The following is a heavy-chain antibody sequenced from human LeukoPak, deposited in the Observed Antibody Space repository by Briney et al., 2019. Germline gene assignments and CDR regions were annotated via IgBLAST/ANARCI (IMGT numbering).Heavy chain of an antibody. CDR1: GFTFSSYS. J-gene: IGHJ4*02. Sequence: GGSLRLSCAASGFTFSSYSMNWVRQAPGKGLEWVSFISSGNSYIFYADSVKGRFTISRDNAENSLFLQMNSLRAEDTAVYYCASSRYYYDSSAYYPDYWGRGTLVTVSS. D-gene: IGHD3-22*01. CDR2: ISSGNSYI. V-gene: IGHV3-21*01. CDR3: ASSRYYYDSSAYYPDY.